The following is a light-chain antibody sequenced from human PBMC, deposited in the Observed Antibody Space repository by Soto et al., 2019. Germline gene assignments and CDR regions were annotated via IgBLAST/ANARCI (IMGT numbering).Light chain of an antibody. CDR2: EVS. Sequence: VLTQPPSASGSPGQSVTISCTGTSSDVGGYNYVSWYQQHPGKAPKLMIYEVSKRPSGVPDRFSGSKSGNTASLTVSGLQAEDEADYYCSSYEGSNNFVFGTGTKVTVL. CDR1: SSDVGGYNY. CDR3: SSYEGSNNFV. V-gene: IGLV2-8*01. J-gene: IGLJ1*01.